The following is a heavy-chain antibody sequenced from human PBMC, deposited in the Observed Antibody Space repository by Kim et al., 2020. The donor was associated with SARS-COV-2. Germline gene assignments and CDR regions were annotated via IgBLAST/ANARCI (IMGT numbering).Heavy chain of an antibody. CDR3: AMIPAGDNWFDP. CDR1: GGSISSGSYY. CDR2: IYTSGST. V-gene: IGHV4-61*02. D-gene: IGHD2-2*01. Sequence: SETLSLTCTVSGGSISSGSYYWSWIRQPAGKGLEWIGRIYTSGSTNYNPSLKSRVTISVDTSKNQFSLKLSSVTAADTAVYYCAMIPAGDNWFDPWGQGTLVTVSS. J-gene: IGHJ5*02.